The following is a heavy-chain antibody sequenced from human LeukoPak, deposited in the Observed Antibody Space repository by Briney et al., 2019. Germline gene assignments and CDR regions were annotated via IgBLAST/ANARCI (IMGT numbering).Heavy chain of an antibody. CDR2: ISNSGSYT. J-gene: IGHJ4*02. D-gene: IGHD6-19*01. Sequence: GRSLRLSCAASGFSFSDNYMSWIRQAPGKGLEWGSYISNSGSYTNYPDSVKGRFTISRDNAKNSLYLQMNSLRDEDTAVYYCARARGAGPGGHFDYWGQGTLVTVSS. CDR1: GFSFSDNY. CDR3: ARARGAGPGGHFDY. V-gene: IGHV3-11*05.